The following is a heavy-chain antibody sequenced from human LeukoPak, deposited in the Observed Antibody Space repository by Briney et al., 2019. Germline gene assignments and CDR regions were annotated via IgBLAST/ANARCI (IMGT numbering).Heavy chain of an antibody. V-gene: IGHV4-59*12. Sequence: PSEILSLTCAVSGGSISNYYWSWIRQAPGKGLELIGAIYDNGYTNYNPSLKSRVIISVDTSTNQFSLTLSSVTAADTAVYYCAGRAWSQWVFDFWGQGTQVTVSS. J-gene: IGHJ4*02. CDR1: GGSISNYY. D-gene: IGHD1-26*01. CDR2: IYDNGYT. CDR3: AGRAWSQWVFDF.